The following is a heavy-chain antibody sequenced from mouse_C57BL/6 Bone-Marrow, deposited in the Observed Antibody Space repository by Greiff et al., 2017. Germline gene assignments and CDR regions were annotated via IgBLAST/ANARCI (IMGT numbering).Heavy chain of an antibody. V-gene: IGHV7-1*01. CDR3: ARDAYGNEGFAY. CDR2: SRNKANDYTT. CDR1: GFTFSDFY. J-gene: IGHJ3*01. Sequence: EVKLMESGGGLVQSGRSLRLSCATSGFTFSDFYMEWVRQAPGKGLEWIAASRNKANDYTTEYSASVKGRFIVSRDTSQSILYLQMNALRAEDTAIYYWARDAYGNEGFAYWGQGTLVTVSA. D-gene: IGHD2-1*01.